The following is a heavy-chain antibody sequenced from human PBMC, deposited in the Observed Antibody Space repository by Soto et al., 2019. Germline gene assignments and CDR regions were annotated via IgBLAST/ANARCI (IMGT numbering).Heavy chain of an antibody. D-gene: IGHD3-3*01. Sequence: GGSLRLSCAASGFTFSSYGMHWVRQAPGKGLEWVAFISYDESNKYYADSVKGRFTISRDTSRTTLYLQMNSLRADDTAVYFCAKRSNVLRFLEWSSGMEVWGPGTTVTVSS. J-gene: IGHJ6*02. V-gene: IGHV3-30*18. CDR3: AKRSNVLRFLEWSSGMEV. CDR2: ISYDESNK. CDR1: GFTFSSYG.